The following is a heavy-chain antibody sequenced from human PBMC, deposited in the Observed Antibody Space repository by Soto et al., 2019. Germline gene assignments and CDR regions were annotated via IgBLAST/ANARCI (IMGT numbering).Heavy chain of an antibody. V-gene: IGHV4-61*01. J-gene: IGHJ5*02. CDR1: GGAVISGSYY. CDR3: AGAKVLNWFDP. CDR2: IYYSGST. Sequence: PSETLSLTCTVSGGAVISGSYYFICIRQPPGNGLELIGYIYYSGSTNYNPSLKSRVTISVDTSKNQFSLKLSSVTAADTAVYCCAGAKVLNWFDPWGQGTLVTVSS.